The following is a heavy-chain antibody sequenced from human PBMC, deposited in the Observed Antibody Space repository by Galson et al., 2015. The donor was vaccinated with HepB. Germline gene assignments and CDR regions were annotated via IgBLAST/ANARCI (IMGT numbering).Heavy chain of an antibody. Sequence: SLRLSCAASGFTFDDYTMHWVRQAPGKGLEWVSLISWDGGSTYYADSVKGRFTMSRDNSKNSLYLQMNSLRTEDTALYYCAKDIRGSSWYYFDYWGQGTLVTVSS. CDR2: ISWDGGST. CDR1: GFTFDDYT. V-gene: IGHV3-43*01. D-gene: IGHD6-13*01. CDR3: AKDIRGSSWYYFDY. J-gene: IGHJ4*02.